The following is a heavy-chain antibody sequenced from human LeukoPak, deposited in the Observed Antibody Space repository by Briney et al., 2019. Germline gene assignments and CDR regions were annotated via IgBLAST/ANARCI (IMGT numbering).Heavy chain of an antibody. CDR2: ISGSGDST. Sequence: GGSLRLSCAASGFTFSSYAMSWVRQAPGKGLEWVSAISGSGDSTYYADSVKGRFTISRDNSKNTLYLQMNSLRAEDTAVYYCAKSRYCSSTSCYTAFDYWGQGTLVTVSS. CDR3: AKSRYCSSTSCYTAFDY. CDR1: GFTFSSYA. D-gene: IGHD2-2*02. V-gene: IGHV3-23*01. J-gene: IGHJ4*02.